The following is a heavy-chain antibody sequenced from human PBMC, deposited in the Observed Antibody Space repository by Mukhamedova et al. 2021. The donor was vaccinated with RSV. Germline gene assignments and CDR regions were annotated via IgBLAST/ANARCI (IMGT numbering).Heavy chain of an antibody. CDR3: ASDYGSGTYDFDY. Sequence: VDSVKGRFTIPRDNAKNSLYLQMNSLRVEDTAVYYCASDYGSGTYDFDYWGQGTLVTVSS. V-gene: IGHV3-7*01. D-gene: IGHD3-10*01. J-gene: IGHJ4*02.